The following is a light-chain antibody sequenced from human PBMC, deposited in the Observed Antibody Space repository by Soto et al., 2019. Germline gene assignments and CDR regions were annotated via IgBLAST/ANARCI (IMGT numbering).Light chain of an antibody. V-gene: IGKV3D-15*01. J-gene: IGKJ1*01. CDR2: GAS. Sequence: EIVMTQSPATLSVSPWERATLSCRASQSVSSNLAWYQQKPGQAPRLLIYGASTRATGIPARFSGSGSGTEFTLTISSLQSEDFAVYYCQQYNTWPLSFGQGTKVDIK. CDR3: QQYNTWPLS. CDR1: QSVSSN.